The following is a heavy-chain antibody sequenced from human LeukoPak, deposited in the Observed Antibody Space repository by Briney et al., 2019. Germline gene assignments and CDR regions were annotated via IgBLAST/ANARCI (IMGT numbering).Heavy chain of an antibody. D-gene: IGHD3-22*01. Sequence: PGRSLRLSCAASGFTFSSYAMHWVRQAPGKGLEWVAVISYDGSNKYYADSVKGRFTISRDNAKNSLYLQMNSLRAEDTALYYCAKGSGYYYDSSGPDYWGQGTLVTVSS. V-gene: IGHV3-30-3*01. CDR1: GFTFSSYA. CDR3: AKGSGYYYDSSGPDY. J-gene: IGHJ4*02. CDR2: ISYDGSNK.